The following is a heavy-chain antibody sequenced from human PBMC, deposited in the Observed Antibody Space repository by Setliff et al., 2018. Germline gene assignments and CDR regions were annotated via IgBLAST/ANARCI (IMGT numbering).Heavy chain of an antibody. CDR2: INPNSGGT. CDR3: ARDSRGLVPAAIEGSYYYYGMDV. J-gene: IGHJ6*02. V-gene: IGHV1-2*06. Sequence: GASVKVSCKASGYTFTGYYMRWVRQAPGQGLEWMGRINPNSGGTNYAQKFQGRVTMTRDTSISTAYMELSRLRSDDTAVYYCARDSRGLVPAAIEGSYYYYGMDVWGQGTTVTVSS. D-gene: IGHD2-2*02. CDR1: GYTFTGYY.